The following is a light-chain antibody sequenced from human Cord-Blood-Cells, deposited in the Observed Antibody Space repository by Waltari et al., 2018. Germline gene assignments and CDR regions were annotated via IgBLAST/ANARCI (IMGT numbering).Light chain of an antibody. CDR3: CSYAGSSTWV. J-gene: IGLJ3*02. V-gene: IGLV2-23*01. CDR1: SSDVGCYNL. Sequence: SALTQPASVSGSPGQSITRSCTGTSSDVGCYNLVPWYQQHPGKAPILMIYEGSKRPSGFSHRFSGSKYGNTASLTISGLQAEDEADYYCCSYAGSSTWVFGGGTKLTVL. CDR2: EGS.